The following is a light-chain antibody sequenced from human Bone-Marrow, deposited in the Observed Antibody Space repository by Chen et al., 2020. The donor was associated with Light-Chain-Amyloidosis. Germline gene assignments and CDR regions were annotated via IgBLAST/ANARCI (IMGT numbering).Light chain of an antibody. CDR1: NIGSTR. V-gene: IGLV3-21*02. Sequence: SYVPTQPSSVSVAPGQTATTARGGNNIGSTRVHWYQQTPGQAPLLVVYDDSDRPSGIPERLSGSNSGNTATLTISRVEAGDEADYYCQVWDRSSDRPVFGGGTKLTVL. CDR3: QVWDRSSDRPV. J-gene: IGLJ3*02. CDR2: DDS.